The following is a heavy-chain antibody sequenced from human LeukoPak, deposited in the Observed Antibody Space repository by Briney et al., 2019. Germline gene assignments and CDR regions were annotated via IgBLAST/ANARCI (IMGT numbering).Heavy chain of an antibody. V-gene: IGHV6-1*01. CDR3: ARGSTSDYYYMDV. D-gene: IGHD2/OR15-2a*01. CDR1: GDIVSSNSAA. J-gene: IGHJ6*03. Sequence: SQTLSLTCAISGDIVSSNSAAWNCIRQSPSRGLEWLGRTYYRSKWYNDYAVSVKSRITINPDTSKNQFSLRLNSVTPEDTAVYYCARGSTSDYYYMDVWGKGTTVTVSS. CDR2: TYYRSKWYN.